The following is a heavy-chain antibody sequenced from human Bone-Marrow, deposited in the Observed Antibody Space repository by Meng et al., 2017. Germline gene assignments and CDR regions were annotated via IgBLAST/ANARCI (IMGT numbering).Heavy chain of an antibody. CDR2: INPNSGGT. CDR1: GGTFSSYA. D-gene: IGHD3-10*01. CDR3: ARIPLWFGEWEGGY. V-gene: IGHV1-2*02. Sequence: ASVKVSCKASGGTFSSYAISWVRQAPGQGLEWMGWINPNSGGTNYAQKFQGRVTMTRDTSTSTAYMELSRLRSDDTAVYYCARIPLWFGEWEGGYWGQGTLVTVSS. J-gene: IGHJ4*02.